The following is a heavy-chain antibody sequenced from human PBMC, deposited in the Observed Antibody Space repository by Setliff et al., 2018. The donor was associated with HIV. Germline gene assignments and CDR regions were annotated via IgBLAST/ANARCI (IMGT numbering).Heavy chain of an antibody. J-gene: IGHJ4*02. D-gene: IGHD2-15*01. V-gene: IGHV3-21*01. CDR2: ISSSSSYI. CDR3: ARGHCSGGSWVYNDYLDY. Sequence: GGSLRLSCAASGFTFSSYAMSWVRQAPGKGLEWVSSISSSSSYIYYADSVKGRFTISRDNAKNSLYLQMNSLRAEDTAVYYCARGHCSGGSWVYNDYLDYWGQGTLVTVS. CDR1: GFTFSSYA.